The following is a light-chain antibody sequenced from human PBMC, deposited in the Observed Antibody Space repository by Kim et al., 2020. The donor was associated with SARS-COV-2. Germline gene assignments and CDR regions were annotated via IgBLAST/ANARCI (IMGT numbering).Light chain of an antibody. J-gene: IGLJ3*02. CDR3: AVWDESLSGWL. V-gene: IGLV1-47*01. CDR2: RNS. CDR1: SSNIGSDY. Sequence: GQRVTISCSGSSSNIGSDYVYWYQQHPGTAPKLFIYRNSQRPSGVPDRFSGSKSGTSASLAISGLRFEDEAEYYCAVWDESLSGWLFGGGTKLTVL.